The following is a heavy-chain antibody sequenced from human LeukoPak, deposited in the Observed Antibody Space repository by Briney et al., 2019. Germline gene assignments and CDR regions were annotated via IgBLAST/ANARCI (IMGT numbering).Heavy chain of an antibody. V-gene: IGHV4-59*01. CDR3: ARAYYDFWSGYEGVWFDP. CDR1: GGSISSYH. J-gene: IGHJ5*02. Sequence: PSETLSLTCTVSGGSISSYHWSWIRQPPGKGLECIGYIYYSGSTKYNPSLKSRVTISVDTSKNQFSLKLSSVTAADTAVYYCARAYYDFWSGYEGVWFDPWGQGTLVTVSS. D-gene: IGHD3-3*01. CDR2: IYYSGST.